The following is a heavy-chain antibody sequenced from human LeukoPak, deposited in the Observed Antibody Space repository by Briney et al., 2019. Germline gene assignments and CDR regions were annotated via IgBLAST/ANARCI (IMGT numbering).Heavy chain of an antibody. J-gene: IGHJ6*02. CDR1: VGTVSSYA. V-gene: IGHV1-69*13. CDR3: ARHYGGGEYYYGMDV. D-gene: IGHD2-21*01. CDR2: IIPIFGTA. Sequence: ASVRVSCKASVGTVSSYAISWVRQAPGQGLGWMGGIIPIFGTANYAQKFQGRVTITADESTSTAYMELSSLRSEDTAVYYCARHYGGGEYYYGMDVWGQGTTVTVAS.